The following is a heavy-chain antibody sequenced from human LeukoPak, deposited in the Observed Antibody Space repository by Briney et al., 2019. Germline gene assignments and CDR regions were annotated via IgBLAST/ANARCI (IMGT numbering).Heavy chain of an antibody. V-gene: IGHV4-34*01. D-gene: IGHD6-19*01. J-gene: IGHJ6*02. CDR1: GGSFSTYY. CDR3: ARTGSVVAGTPYYYYGMDV. CDR2: INHSGSI. Sequence: ASETLSLTCAVYGGSFSTYYWSWVRQPPGSGLEWIGEINHSGSINYNPSLKSRVTISVDTSKNQFSLKLSSVTAADTAVYYCARTGSVVAGTPYYYYGMDVWGQGTTVTVSS.